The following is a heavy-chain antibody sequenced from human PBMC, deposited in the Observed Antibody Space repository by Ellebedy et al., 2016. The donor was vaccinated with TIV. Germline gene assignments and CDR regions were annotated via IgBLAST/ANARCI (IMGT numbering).Heavy chain of an antibody. J-gene: IGHJ4*02. V-gene: IGHV3-30*02. CDR3: AKEREPAVAADY. CDR1: GFAVTSNY. D-gene: IGHD6-19*01. Sequence: PGGSLRLSCEVSGFAVTSNYMSWVRQAPGKGLEWVAFIRYDGSNKYYADSVKGRFTISRDNSKNTLYLQMNSLRAEDTAVYYCAKEREPAVAADYWGQGTLVTVSS. CDR2: IRYDGSNK.